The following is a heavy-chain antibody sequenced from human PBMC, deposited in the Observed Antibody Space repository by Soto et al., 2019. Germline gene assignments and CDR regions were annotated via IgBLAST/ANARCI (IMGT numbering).Heavy chain of an antibody. D-gene: IGHD6-19*01. Sequence: SGPTLVNPTQTLTLTCTFSGFSLSTSGMCVSWIRQPPGKALEWLARIDWDDDKYYSTSLKTRLTISKDTTKNQVVLTMTNMDPVDTATYYCARIYYSSGWYYFDYWGQGTLVTVSS. J-gene: IGHJ4*02. CDR1: GFSLSTSGMC. CDR3: ARIYYSSGWYYFDY. CDR2: IDWDDDK. V-gene: IGHV2-70*11.